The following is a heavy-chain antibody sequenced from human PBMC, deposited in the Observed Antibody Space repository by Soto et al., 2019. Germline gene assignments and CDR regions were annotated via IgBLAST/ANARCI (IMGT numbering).Heavy chain of an antibody. CDR2: IYYSAVV. J-gene: IGHJ4*02. CDR1: SGSITNRDYY. D-gene: IGHD2-15*01. Sequence: SETLSLTCTVSSGSITNRDYYWAWIRQTPGRGLEWIGSIYYSAVVFYNPSLKSRVSISVDPSKSQFSLRLTSVAAADTGVYYCASKVVSGRSFDYWGQGAQVT. V-gene: IGHV4-39*01. CDR3: ASKVVSGRSFDY.